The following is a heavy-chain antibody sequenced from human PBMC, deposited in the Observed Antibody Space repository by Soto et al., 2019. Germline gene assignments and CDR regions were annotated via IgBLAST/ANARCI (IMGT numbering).Heavy chain of an antibody. CDR1: GGSFSGYY. CDR2: INHSGST. D-gene: IGHD6-13*01. V-gene: IGHV4-34*01. Sequence: SETLSLTCAVYGGSFSGYYWSWIRQPPGKGLEWIGEINHSGSTNYNPSLKSRVTISVDTSKNQFSLKLSSVTAADTAVYYCARVPPSSSWRNYGMDVWGQGTTVTVSS. J-gene: IGHJ6*02. CDR3: ARVPPSSSWRNYGMDV.